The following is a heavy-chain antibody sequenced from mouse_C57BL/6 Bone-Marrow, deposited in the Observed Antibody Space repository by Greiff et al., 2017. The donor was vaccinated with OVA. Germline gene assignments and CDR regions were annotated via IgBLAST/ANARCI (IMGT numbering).Heavy chain of an antibody. Sequence: VQRVESGAELVKPGASVKLSCKASGYTFTEYTIHWVKQRSGQGLEWIGWFYPGSGSIKYNEKFKDKATLTADKSSSTVYMELSRLTSEDSAVYFCARHEDPYYGSEDYFDYWGQGTTLTVSS. CDR3: ARHEDPYYGSEDYFDY. CDR1: GYTFTEYT. D-gene: IGHD1-1*01. CDR2: FYPGSGSI. V-gene: IGHV1-62-2*01. J-gene: IGHJ2*01.